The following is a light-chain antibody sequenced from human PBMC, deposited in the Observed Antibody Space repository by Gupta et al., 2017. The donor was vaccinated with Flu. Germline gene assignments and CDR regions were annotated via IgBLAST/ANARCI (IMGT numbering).Light chain of an antibody. CDR2: GAS. CDR1: QSIFTY. V-gene: IGKV1-39*01. Sequence: DIQMTQSPSSLSASVGDRVTITCRASQSIFTYLSWYQQKPGRTPKLLIYGASTLQRGVPSRFSGSGSGTDFTLTISSLQPEDFATYYCQHNHNLRTFGQGTKLEIK. J-gene: IGKJ2*01. CDR3: QHNHNLRT.